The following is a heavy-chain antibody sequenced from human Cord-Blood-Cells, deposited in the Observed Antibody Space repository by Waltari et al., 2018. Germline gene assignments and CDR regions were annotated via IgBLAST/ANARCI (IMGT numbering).Heavy chain of an antibody. CDR1: GGSISSYY. CDR2: IYYSGST. J-gene: IGHJ4*02. CDR3: AGDNGG. D-gene: IGHD2-8*01. V-gene: IGHV4-59*01. Sequence: QVQLQESGPGLVKPSETLSLTCTVSGGSISSYYWSWIRQPPGKGLEWIGYIYYSGSTNSNPSLKSRVTISVDTSKNQFSLKLSSVTAADTAVYYCAGDNGGWGQGTLVTVSS.